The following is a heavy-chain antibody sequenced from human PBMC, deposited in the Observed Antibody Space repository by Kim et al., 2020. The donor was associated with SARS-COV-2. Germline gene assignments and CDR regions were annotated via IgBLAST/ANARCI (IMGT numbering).Heavy chain of an antibody. J-gene: IGHJ5*02. D-gene: IGHD6-13*01. Sequence: LKSRVTISLDTSKNQFALKLSSVTTAETAVYYCARGSYSSSWYGVRHWFDPWGQGTLVTVSS. CDR3: ARGSYSSSWYGVRHWFDP. V-gene: IGHV4-34*01.